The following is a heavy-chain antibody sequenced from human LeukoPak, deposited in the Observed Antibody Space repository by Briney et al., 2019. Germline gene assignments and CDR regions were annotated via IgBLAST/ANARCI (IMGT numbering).Heavy chain of an antibody. V-gene: IGHV1-69*06. Sequence: GASVTVSCKASGGTFSSYAISWVRQAPGQGLEWMGGIIPIFGTANYAQKFQGRVTITADKSTSTAYMELSSLRSEDTAVYYCASYLRVISGSYEIGGFDYWGQGTLVTVSS. CDR1: GGTFSSYA. D-gene: IGHD6-19*01. CDR3: ASYLRVISGSYEIGGFDY. CDR2: IIPIFGTA. J-gene: IGHJ4*02.